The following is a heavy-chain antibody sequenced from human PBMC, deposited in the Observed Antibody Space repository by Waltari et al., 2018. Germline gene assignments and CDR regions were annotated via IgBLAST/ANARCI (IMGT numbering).Heavy chain of an antibody. CDR2: VNAGNGNT. V-gene: IGHV1-3*01. Sequence: QVQLVQSGAEVKKPGASVKVSCKASGYTFTSYAMHWVRQAPGQRLEWMGGVNAGNGNTKYSQKFQARVTITRDTSASTAYMELSSLRSEDTAVYYCARSNLVVTTSPYDYWGQGTLVTVSS. J-gene: IGHJ4*02. D-gene: IGHD3-22*01. CDR1: GYTFTSYA. CDR3: ARSNLVVTTSPYDY.